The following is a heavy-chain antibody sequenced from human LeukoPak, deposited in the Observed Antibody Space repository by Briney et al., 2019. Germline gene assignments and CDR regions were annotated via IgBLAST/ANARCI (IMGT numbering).Heavy chain of an antibody. Sequence: GGSLRLSCAASGFTFSSYSMNWVRQAPGKGLEWVSSISSSSSYIYYAGSVKGRFTISRDNAKNSLYLQMNSLRAEDTAVYYCASLSLGYCSSTSCPDYWGQGTLVTVSS. CDR2: ISSSSSYI. CDR1: GFTFSSYS. CDR3: ASLSLGYCSSTSCPDY. D-gene: IGHD2-2*01. V-gene: IGHV3-21*01. J-gene: IGHJ4*02.